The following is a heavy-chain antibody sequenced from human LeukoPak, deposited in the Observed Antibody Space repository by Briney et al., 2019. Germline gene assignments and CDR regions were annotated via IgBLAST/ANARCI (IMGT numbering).Heavy chain of an antibody. CDR3: AKSLAARWVIDY. V-gene: IGHV3-33*06. Sequence: GGSLRLSCAASGFMFTHHGMHWVRQAPGKGLEWVAVIWSDGTNKFYSDSVKGRFAISRDNSNDMVYLQMNTLRAEDTAIYFCAKSLAARWVIDYWGQGTLVTVSS. CDR1: GFMFTHHG. D-gene: IGHD6-25*01. CDR2: IWSDGTNK. J-gene: IGHJ4*02.